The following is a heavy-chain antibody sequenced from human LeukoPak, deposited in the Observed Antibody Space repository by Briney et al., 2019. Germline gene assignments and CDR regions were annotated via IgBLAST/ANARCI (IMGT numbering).Heavy chain of an antibody. CDR2: ISNNGGYT. J-gene: IGHJ4*02. Sequence: GGSLRLSCAASVFTFSSSSMTWVRQARWKGLEWVSAISNNGGYTYYADSVQGRFTISRDNSKSTLCLQMNSLRAEDTAVYYCAKQLGYCSDGSCYFPYWGQGTLVTVSS. CDR1: VFTFSSSS. V-gene: IGHV3-23*01. D-gene: IGHD2-15*01. CDR3: AKQLGYCSDGSCYFPY.